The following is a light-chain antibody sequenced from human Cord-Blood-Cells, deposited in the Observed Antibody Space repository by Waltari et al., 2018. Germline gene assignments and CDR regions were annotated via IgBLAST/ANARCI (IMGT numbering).Light chain of an antibody. J-gene: IGKJ2*01. CDR1: QSISSY. CDR3: QQSYSTPRT. V-gene: IGKV1-39*01. Sequence: DIQMTQSPPSLSASVGDRVTITCRASQSISSYLNWYQQKPGKAPKLLIYAASSLQSGVPSRFSGSGSGTDFTLTISSLQPEDFATYDCQQSYSTPRTFDQGTKLEIK. CDR2: AAS.